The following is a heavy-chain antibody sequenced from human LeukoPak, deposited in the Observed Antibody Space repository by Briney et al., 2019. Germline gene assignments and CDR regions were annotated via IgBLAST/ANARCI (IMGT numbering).Heavy chain of an antibody. CDR2: INPVFEKA. J-gene: IGHJ6*03. CDR1: GYTFTSYG. D-gene: IGHD2-21*01. Sequence: SVKVSCKASGYTFTSYGISWVRQAPGQGLEWMGGINPVFEKANYARKFQDRVTITADESTATAYMELSSLTSEDTAIYFCARLGHCGETNCYSDFYYMDVWGKGTTVIVSS. CDR3: ARLGHCGETNCYSDFYYMDV. V-gene: IGHV1-69*13.